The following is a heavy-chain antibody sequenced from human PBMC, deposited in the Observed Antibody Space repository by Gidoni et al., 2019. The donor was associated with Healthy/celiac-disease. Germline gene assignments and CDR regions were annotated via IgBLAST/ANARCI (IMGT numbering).Heavy chain of an antibody. D-gene: IGHD5-12*01. CDR3: ARDPGGYEFDY. CDR1: GFTFSSYA. V-gene: IGHV3-30-3*01. J-gene: IGHJ4*02. Sequence: QVQLVESGGGVVQPGRSLRLSCAASGFTFSSYAMHWVRQAPGKGLEWVAVISYDGSNKYYADSVKGRFTISRDNSKNTLYLQMNSLRAEDTAVYYCARDPGGYEFDYWGQGTLVTVSS. CDR2: ISYDGSNK.